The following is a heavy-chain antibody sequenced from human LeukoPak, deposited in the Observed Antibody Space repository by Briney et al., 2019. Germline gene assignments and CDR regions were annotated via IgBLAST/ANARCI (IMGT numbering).Heavy chain of an antibody. CDR1: GFIVSSNH. Sequence: GGSLRLSCEASGFIVSSNHMSWVRRAPGKGLEWVSVIYPDGSTNYADSVKGRFTISRDNSKNTLCLQMNSLRAEDTAVYYCARARYSTSSGIDYWGQGTLVTVSS. D-gene: IGHD6-6*01. CDR2: IYPDGST. V-gene: IGHV3-53*01. J-gene: IGHJ4*02. CDR3: ARARYSTSSGIDY.